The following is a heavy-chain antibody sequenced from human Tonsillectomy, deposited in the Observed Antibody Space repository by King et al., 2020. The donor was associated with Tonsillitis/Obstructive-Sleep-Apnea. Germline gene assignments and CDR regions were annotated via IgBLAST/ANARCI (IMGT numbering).Heavy chain of an antibody. D-gene: IGHD6-13*01. CDR3: ARAHTSSLDY. Sequence: VQLQQWGAGLLKPSETLSLTCAVYGGSFSGYYWNWICQPPGKGLEWIGEIDHSGSTNYNPSLKSRVTISVDTSKNQFSLKLSSVTAADTAVYFCARAHTSSLDYWGQGTLVTVSS. CDR1: GGSFSGYY. V-gene: IGHV4-34*01. CDR2: IDHSGST. J-gene: IGHJ4*02.